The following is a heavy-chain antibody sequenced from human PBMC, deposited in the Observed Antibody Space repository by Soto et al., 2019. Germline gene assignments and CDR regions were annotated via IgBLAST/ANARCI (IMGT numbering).Heavy chain of an antibody. V-gene: IGHV5-51*01. CDR1: GYSYTSYF. D-gene: IGHD3-10*01. CDR3: ARLMVRDYFDY. CDR2: IYPGDSDT. Sequence: GESLKISCKGCGYSYTSYFIGWVRPMPGKGLEWMGIIYPGDSDTRYSPSFQGQVTISADKSISTAYLQWSSLKASDTAMYYCARLMVRDYFDYWGQGTLVTVSS. J-gene: IGHJ4*02.